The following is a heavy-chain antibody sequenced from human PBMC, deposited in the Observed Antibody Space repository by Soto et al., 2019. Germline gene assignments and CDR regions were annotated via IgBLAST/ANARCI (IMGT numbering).Heavy chain of an antibody. D-gene: IGHD3-16*01. J-gene: IGHJ4*02. CDR2: ISAHNGNT. CDR3: VWGGYVDY. Sequence: QVHLVQSGAEVKKPGASVKVSCKGSGYDFTTYGITWVRQAPGQGLEWMAWISAHNGNTDYAPKLQGRGTVTRDTSPRTPYMELRTPRSDDTAMSYSVWGGYVDYWGQRALFTVSS. CDR1: GYDFTTYG. V-gene: IGHV1-18*01.